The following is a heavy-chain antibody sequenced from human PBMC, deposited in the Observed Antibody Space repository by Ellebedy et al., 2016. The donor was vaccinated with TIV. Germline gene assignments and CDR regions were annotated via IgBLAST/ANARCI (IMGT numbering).Heavy chain of an antibody. D-gene: IGHD1-1*01. J-gene: IGHJ6*02. V-gene: IGHV1-18*04. CDR3: ARDRFIVPGTRAYYGMDV. CDR1: GYTFTTYG. CDR2: INPNKGNT. Sequence: AASVKVSCKASGYTFTTYGVSWVRQAPGQGLEWMGWINPNKGNTIYAQNLQDRLTMTTDASTSTAYMELRSLRSDDPAVYFCARDRFIVPGTRAYYGMDVWGQGTTVTVS.